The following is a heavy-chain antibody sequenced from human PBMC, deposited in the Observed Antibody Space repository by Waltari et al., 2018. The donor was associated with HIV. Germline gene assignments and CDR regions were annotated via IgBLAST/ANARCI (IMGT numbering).Heavy chain of an antibody. CDR3: ARGWLSRGYYL. J-gene: IGHJ4*02. Sequence: QVQLQESGPGLVKPSQTLSLTCTVSGGSISSSGCYWSWIRQHPGKGLEWIGYIYYSGRTYYNPSLKSRLTISVDTSKNQFSLKLNSVTAADTAVYYCARGWLSRGYYLWGQGTLVTVSS. CDR2: IYYSGRT. CDR1: GGSISSSGCY. D-gene: IGHD3-22*01. V-gene: IGHV4-31*03.